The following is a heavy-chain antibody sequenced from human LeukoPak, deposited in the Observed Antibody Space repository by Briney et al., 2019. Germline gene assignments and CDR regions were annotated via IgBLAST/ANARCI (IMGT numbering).Heavy chain of an antibody. J-gene: IGHJ4*02. Sequence: GGTLRLSCAAFGFTFSSYRMTWVRQAPGKGLEWVANIDEDGGEIYYVDSVKGRFTISRDNAKKSLFLQMNSLRVEDTSVYYCARVGTSSWYVWGQGTLVTVSS. CDR3: ARVGTSSWYV. CDR1: GFTFSSYR. D-gene: IGHD6-13*01. CDR2: IDEDGGEI. V-gene: IGHV3-7*01.